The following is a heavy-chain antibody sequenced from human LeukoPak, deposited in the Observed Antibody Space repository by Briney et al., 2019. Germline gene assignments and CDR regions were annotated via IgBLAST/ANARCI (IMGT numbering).Heavy chain of an antibody. J-gene: IGHJ2*01. CDR2: IYYSGST. CDR3: ARGYYYDSSGYYASSEWYFDL. D-gene: IGHD3-22*01. CDR1: GFTFSSYW. V-gene: IGHV4-31*02. Sequence: LRLSCAASGFTFSSYWMQWVRQHPGKGLEWIGYIYYSGSTYYNPSLKSRVTISVDTSKNQFSLKLSSVTAADTAVYYCARGYYYDSSGYYASSEWYFDLWGRGTLVTVSS.